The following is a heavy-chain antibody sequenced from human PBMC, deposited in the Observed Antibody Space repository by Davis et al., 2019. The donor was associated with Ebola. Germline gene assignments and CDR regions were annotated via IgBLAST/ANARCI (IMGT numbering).Heavy chain of an antibody. CDR1: GGSISGYY. Sequence: MPSETLSLTCTVSGGSISGYYWSWIRQPPGKGLEWIGEINHSGSTNYNPSLKSRVTISVDTSKNQFSLKLSSVTAADTAVYYCARDDCSSTSCYTRAQDYWGQGTLVTVSS. J-gene: IGHJ4*02. CDR2: INHSGST. D-gene: IGHD2-2*02. CDR3: ARDDCSSTSCYTRAQDY. V-gene: IGHV4-34*01.